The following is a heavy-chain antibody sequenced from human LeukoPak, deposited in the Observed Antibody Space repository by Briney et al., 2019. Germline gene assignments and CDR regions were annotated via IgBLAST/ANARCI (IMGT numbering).Heavy chain of an antibody. Sequence: SQTLSLTCAISGDSVSSNSAAWNWIRQSPSRGLEWLGRTYYRSKWYNDYAVSVKSRITINPDTSKNQFSLQLNSVTPEDTAVYYCARDANYYDSSGYYYEYFDYWGQGTLVTVSS. CDR1: GDSVSSNSAA. J-gene: IGHJ4*02. CDR2: TYYRSKWYN. D-gene: IGHD3-22*01. V-gene: IGHV6-1*01. CDR3: ARDANYYDSSGYYYEYFDY.